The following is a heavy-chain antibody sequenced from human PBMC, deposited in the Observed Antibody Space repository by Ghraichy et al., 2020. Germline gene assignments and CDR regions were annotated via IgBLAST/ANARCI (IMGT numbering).Heavy chain of an antibody. J-gene: IGHJ4*02. CDR1: GGSFSGYY. CDR3: AGGGLEISGYCSGGSCYVVDY. V-gene: IGHV4-34*01. CDR2: INHSGST. Sequence: SETLSLTCAVYGGSFSGYYWSWIRQPPGKGLEWIGEINHSGSTNYNPSLKSRVTISVDTSKNQFSLKLSSVTAADTAVYYWAGGGLEISGYCSGGSCYVVDYWGQGTLVTVSS. D-gene: IGHD2-15*01.